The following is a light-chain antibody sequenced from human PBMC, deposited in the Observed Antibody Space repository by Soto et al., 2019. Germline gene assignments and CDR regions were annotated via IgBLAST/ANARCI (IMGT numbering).Light chain of an antibody. V-gene: IGLV1-44*01. CDR3: AAWDDSLNGYV. J-gene: IGLJ1*01. Sequence: VLTQPPSASGTPGQRVIISCSGSSSNIGSNTVNWYQQLPGTAPKLLIYSNNQRPSGVPDRFSGSKSGTSASLAISGLQSEDEADYYCAAWDDSLNGYVFGTGTKVTVL. CDR1: SSNIGSNT. CDR2: SNN.